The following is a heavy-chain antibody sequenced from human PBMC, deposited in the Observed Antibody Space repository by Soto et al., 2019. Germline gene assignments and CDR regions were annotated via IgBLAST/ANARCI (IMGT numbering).Heavy chain of an antibody. CDR2: IKFDGSSK. V-gene: IGHV3-30*02. J-gene: IGHJ4*02. Sequence: PGGSLRLSCVASGFSFSPYGMHWVRQAPGKGLEWVAIIKFDGSSKYYADSVKGRFTISRDNSKQTLYLQMNSLRVEDTAVYYCAKDGDRGSYFFDYWGLGSLVTVSS. CDR1: GFSFSPYG. D-gene: IGHD3-10*01. CDR3: AKDGDRGSYFFDY.